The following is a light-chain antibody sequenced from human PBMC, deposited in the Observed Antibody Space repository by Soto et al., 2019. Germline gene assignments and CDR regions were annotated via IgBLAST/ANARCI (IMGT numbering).Light chain of an antibody. J-gene: IGKJ2*01. CDR2: WAS. Sequence: DIVMTQSPDSLAVSLGERATINCRSSQSVLYSSNNKNYLAWYQQKPGQPPKLLIYWASTRESGVPDRFSGSGSRTDFTLTISSLQAEDVAVYYCQHYYSTPYTFGQGTKLEIK. V-gene: IGKV4-1*01. CDR1: QSVLYSSNNKNY. CDR3: QHYYSTPYT.